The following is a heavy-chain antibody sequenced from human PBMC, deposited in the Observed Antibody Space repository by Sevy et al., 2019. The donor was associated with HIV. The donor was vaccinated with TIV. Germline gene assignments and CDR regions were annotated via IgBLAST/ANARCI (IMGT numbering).Heavy chain of an antibody. CDR1: GFTFSRDY. D-gene: IGHD3-10*01. Sequence: GGSLRLSCTASGFTFSRDYMHWVRQAPGKGLEWVAHIKGAGSTTSYVDSVKGRFTIFRDNAMHTVYLQMNSLSAEDSAVYYCARETGSIDDWGQGTLVTVSS. J-gene: IGHJ4*02. CDR3: ARETGSIDD. V-gene: IGHV3-74*01. CDR2: IKGAGSTT.